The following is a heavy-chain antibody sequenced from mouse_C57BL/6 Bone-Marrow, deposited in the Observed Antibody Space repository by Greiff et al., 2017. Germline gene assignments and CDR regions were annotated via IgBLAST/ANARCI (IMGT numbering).Heavy chain of an antibody. V-gene: IGHV1-80*01. D-gene: IGHD2-4*01. Sequence: VKLMESGAELVKPGASVKLSCKASGYAFSSYWMNWVKQRPGKGLEWIGQIYPGDGDTNYNGKFKGKATLTADKSSSTAYMQLSSLTSEDSAVYFCARGRLRRRYAMDYWGQGTSVTVSS. CDR2: IYPGDGDT. CDR3: ARGRLRRRYAMDY. J-gene: IGHJ4*01. CDR1: GYAFSSYW.